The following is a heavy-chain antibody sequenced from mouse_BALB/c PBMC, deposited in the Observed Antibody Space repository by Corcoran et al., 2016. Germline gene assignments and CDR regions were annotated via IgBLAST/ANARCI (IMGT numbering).Heavy chain of an antibody. V-gene: IGHV1S136*01. Sequence: EVQLQQSGPELVKPEASVKMSCKASGYTFTSYVMHWVKQKPGQGLEWIGYINPYNDGTKYNEKFKGKATLTSDKSSSTAYMELSSLTSEDSAVYYCSTRGDSSGYTYAMDYWGQGTSVTVSS. D-gene: IGHD3-2*01. CDR1: GYTFTSYV. J-gene: IGHJ4*01. CDR2: INPYNDGT. CDR3: STRGDSSGYTYAMDY.